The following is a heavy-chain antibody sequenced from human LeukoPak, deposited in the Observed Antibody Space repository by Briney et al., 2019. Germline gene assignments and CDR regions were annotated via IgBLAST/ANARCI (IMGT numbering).Heavy chain of an antibody. J-gene: IGHJ4*02. CDR2: IIPIFGTA. D-gene: IGHD6-13*01. CDR3: VRVRAAAGTWLDY. Sequence: SVKVSCKASGGTFSSYAISWVRQAPGQGLEWMGRIIPIFGTANYAQKFQGRVTITTDESTSTAYMELSSLRSEDTAVYYCVRVRAAAGTWLDYWGQGTLVTVSS. V-gene: IGHV1-69*05. CDR1: GGTFSSYA.